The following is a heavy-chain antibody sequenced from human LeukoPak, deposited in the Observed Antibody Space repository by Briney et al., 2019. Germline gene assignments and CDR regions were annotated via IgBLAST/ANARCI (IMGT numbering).Heavy chain of an antibody. V-gene: IGHV4-59*11. Sequence: ASETLSLTCTASGGSISSHYWSWIRQPPGKGLEWIGYIYYSGSTNSNPSLKSRVTISVDTSQNQFSLKLSSVTAADTAVYYCASHYYHDPSSLFHYWGQGTLVTVSS. CDR1: GGSISSHY. D-gene: IGHD2-2*01. CDR2: IYYSGST. CDR3: ASHYYHDPSSLFHY. J-gene: IGHJ4*02.